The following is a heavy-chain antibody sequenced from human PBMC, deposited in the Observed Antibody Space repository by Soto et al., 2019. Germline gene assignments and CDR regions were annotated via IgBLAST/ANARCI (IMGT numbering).Heavy chain of an antibody. CDR3: ARSIRGPRRFNGMDV. V-gene: IGHV2-70*13. D-gene: IGHD1-20*01. Sequence: GPTLVNTTETLALTCTFSGFSLTSPGMCVSWIRQPPGKALEWLALIERDDDDKYYSTSLKTRLTISKDTRKNQVVLTMANMDPADTGTYYCARSIRGPRRFNGMDVWGQGTTVTVSS. CDR2: IERDDDDK. J-gene: IGHJ6*02. CDR1: GFSLTSPGMC.